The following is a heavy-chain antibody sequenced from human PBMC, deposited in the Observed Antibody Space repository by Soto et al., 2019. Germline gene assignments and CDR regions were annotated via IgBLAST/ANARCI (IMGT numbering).Heavy chain of an antibody. D-gene: IGHD3-22*01. CDR1: GYTFTSYG. CDR3: ARDPNVLYDSRGYGWSYLSY. V-gene: IGHV1-18*01. Sequence: ASVKVSCKASGYTFTSYGISWVRQAPGQGLEWMGWISAYNGNTNYAQKLQGRVTMTTDTSTSTAYMELRSLRSDDTAVYYCARDPNVLYDSRGYGWSYLSYWARGTLVTVSS. CDR2: ISAYNGNT. J-gene: IGHJ4*02.